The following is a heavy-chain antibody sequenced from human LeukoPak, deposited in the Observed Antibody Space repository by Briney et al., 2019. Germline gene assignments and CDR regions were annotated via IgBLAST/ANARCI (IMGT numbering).Heavy chain of an antibody. D-gene: IGHD3-16*01. Sequence: PGGSLRLSCAASGFTFSSYWMNWARQAPGKGLEWVASINHNGNVNYYVDSVKGRFTISRDNAKNLLYLQMSNLRAKDTAVYFCARGGGLDVWGQGATVTVSS. J-gene: IGHJ6*02. CDR2: INHNGNVN. CDR3: ARGGGLDV. CDR1: GFTFSSYW. V-gene: IGHV3-7*03.